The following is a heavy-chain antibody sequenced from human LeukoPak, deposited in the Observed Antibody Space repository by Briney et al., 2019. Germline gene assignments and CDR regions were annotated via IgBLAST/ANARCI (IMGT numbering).Heavy chain of an antibody. D-gene: IGHD6-19*01. J-gene: IGHJ4*02. CDR2: INPNSGGT. CDR3: ARDLAGYSSGWYYFVY. V-gene: IGHV1-2*06. CDR1: GYTFIDYY. Sequence: GASVKVSCKASGYTFIDYYIHWVRQAPGQGLEWMGRINPNSGGTTYAQKLQDRVTMPRAASSSRAYMELSRLRSDDTAVYYCARDLAGYSSGWYYFVYWGQGTLATVSS.